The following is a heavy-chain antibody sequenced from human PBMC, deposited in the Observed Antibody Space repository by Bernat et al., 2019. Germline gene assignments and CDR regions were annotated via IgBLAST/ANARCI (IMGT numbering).Heavy chain of an antibody. CDR1: GFTFRNHG. Sequence: QVQLVESGGGVVQPGGSLRLSCAASGFTFRNHGMHWVRQAPGKGLEWLVVIWYDGSDRYYADSVKGRFTVSRDNSQNTLYLHMNSLRAGDTAIYYCARDIGWPRSNFDYWGQGTLVSVSS. J-gene: IGHJ4*02. CDR3: ARDIGWPRSNFDY. CDR2: IWYDGSDR. V-gene: IGHV3-33*01. D-gene: IGHD6-19*01.